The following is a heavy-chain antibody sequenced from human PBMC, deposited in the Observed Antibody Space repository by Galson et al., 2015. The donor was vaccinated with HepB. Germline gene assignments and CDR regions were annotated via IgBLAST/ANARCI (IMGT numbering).Heavy chain of an antibody. D-gene: IGHD4-17*01. J-gene: IGHJ4*02. V-gene: IGHV3-7*03. CDR1: GFPFDIYW. CDR3: VRDSDYGDRSSFDS. Sequence: SLRLSCAASGFPFDIYWMNWVRQAPGKGLEWVANIKQDGSEKNYVDSVKGRFTLSRDNAKNSLFLQVNSLRADDTAVYYCVRDSDYGDRSSFDSWGQGTLVTVSS. CDR2: IKQDGSEK.